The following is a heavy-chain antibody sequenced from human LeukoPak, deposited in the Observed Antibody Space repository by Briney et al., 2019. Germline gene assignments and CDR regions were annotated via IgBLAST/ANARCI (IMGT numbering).Heavy chain of an antibody. CDR1: GGSFSGYC. V-gene: IGHV4-34*01. Sequence: SSETLSLTCAVYGGSFSGYCWSWIRQPPGKGLEWIGEINHSGSTNYNPSLKSRVTISVDTSKNQFSLKLSSVTAADTAVYYCAREVYSYSSGWYYFDYWGQGTLVTVSS. CDR3: AREVYSYSSGWYYFDY. D-gene: IGHD6-19*01. J-gene: IGHJ4*02. CDR2: INHSGST.